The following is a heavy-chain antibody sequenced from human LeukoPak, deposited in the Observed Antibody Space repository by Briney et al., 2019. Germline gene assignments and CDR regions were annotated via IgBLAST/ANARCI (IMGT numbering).Heavy chain of an antibody. J-gene: IGHJ5*02. Sequence: GASVKVSCKASGYSFTGYYIHWVRQAPGQGLEWLGWINPNSGSTNYAQKFQGRVTMTSDTSISTAYMELTRLTSDDTAVYYCARAHLIAAAGYNWFDPWGQGTLVTVSS. CDR2: INPNSGST. D-gene: IGHD6-13*01. CDR3: ARAHLIAAAGYNWFDP. CDR1: GYSFTGYY. V-gene: IGHV1-2*02.